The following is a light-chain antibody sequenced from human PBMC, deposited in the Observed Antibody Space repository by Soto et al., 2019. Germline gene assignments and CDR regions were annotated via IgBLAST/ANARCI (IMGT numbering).Light chain of an antibody. CDR2: LEGSGSY. CDR1: SGHSSYI. V-gene: IGLV4-60*02. CDR3: ETWDSNTHV. J-gene: IGLJ3*02. Sequence: QLVLTQSSSASASLRSSVKLTCTMSSGHSSYIIAWHQQQPGKAPRYLMKLEGSGSYNKGSGVPDRFSGSSSGADRYLTISNLQFEDEAEYYCETWDSNTHVFGGGTKLTVL.